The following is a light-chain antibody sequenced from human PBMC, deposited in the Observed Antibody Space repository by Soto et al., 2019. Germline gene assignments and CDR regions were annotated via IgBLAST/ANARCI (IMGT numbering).Light chain of an antibody. CDR3: QSSLRDSQV. Sequence: QSVLTQPPSVSGAPGQTVTISCTGSSSDIGAGYDVHWYQQFPGTAPRLLIYGNTKRPSGVPDRFSGSKSGSSASLAIIGLQADDEADYYCQSSLRDSQVFGSGTRSPS. CDR2: GNT. CDR1: SSDIGAGYD. J-gene: IGLJ1*01. V-gene: IGLV1-40*01.